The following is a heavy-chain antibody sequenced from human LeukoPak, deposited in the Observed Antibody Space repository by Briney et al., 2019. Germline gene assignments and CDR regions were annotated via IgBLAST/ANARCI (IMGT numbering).Heavy chain of an antibody. J-gene: IGHJ5*02. CDR1: ELTCGRYS. Sequence: SQRLSHGSTELTCGRYSRSWGRQAPGKRLKWVSYISSNSSTIYYADSVKGRFTISRDDAKNSLYLQMNSLRAEDTAVYYCATSFGVAKNWFDPWGQGTLVTVSS. D-gene: IGHD3-3*01. V-gene: IGHV3-48*04. CDR3: ATSFGVAKNWFDP. CDR2: ISSNSSTI.